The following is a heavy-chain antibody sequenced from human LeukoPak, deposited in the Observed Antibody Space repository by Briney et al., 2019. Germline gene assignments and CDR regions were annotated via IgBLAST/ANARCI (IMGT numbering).Heavy chain of an antibody. D-gene: IGHD3-10*01. Sequence: KAGGSLRLSCAASGFTFSNAWMSWVRQAPGKGLEWVGRIESKTDGGTTDYAAPVKGRFTISRDDSKNTLYLQMNSLKTEDTAVYYCTTDADYYGSGSYYYFDYWGQGTLVTVSS. CDR3: TTDADYYGSGSYYYFDY. J-gene: IGHJ4*02. CDR1: GFTFSNAW. V-gene: IGHV3-15*04. CDR2: IESKTDGGTT.